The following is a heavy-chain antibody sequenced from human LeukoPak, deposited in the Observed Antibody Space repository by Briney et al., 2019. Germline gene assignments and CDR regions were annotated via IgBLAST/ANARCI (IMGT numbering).Heavy chain of an antibody. J-gene: IGHJ5*02. D-gene: IGHD1-26*01. Sequence: GGSLRLSCAASGFTFSSYSMNWVRQAPGKGLEWVSSISSSSSSYIYYADSVKGRFTISRDNAKNSLYLQMNSLRAEDTAVYYCARDFLKAKYNWFDPWGQGTLVTVSS. CDR3: ARDFLKAKYNWFDP. V-gene: IGHV3-21*01. CDR1: GFTFSSYS. CDR2: ISSSSSSYI.